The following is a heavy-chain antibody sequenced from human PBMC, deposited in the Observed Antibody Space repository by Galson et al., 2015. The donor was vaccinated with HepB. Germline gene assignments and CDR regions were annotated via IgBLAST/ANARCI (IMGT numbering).Heavy chain of an antibody. CDR3: SRSTMIGVDPHLALYSYVMDV. Sequence: CAISGDSVSSHSAAWNWIRQSPSRGLEWLGRTYYRSKWYNDYAVSVKSRITINPDTSKNQFSLQLNSVTPEDTAVYYCSRSTMIGVDPHLALYSYVMDVWDHGTTVAV. J-gene: IGHJ6*02. D-gene: IGHD3-22*01. CDR2: TYYRSKWYN. CDR1: GDSVSSHSAA. V-gene: IGHV6-1*01.